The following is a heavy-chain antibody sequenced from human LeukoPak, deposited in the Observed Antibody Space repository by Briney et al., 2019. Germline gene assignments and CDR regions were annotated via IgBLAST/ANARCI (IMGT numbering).Heavy chain of an antibody. V-gene: IGHV1-2*02. J-gene: IGHJ3*02. CDR2: INPNSGGT. Sequence: ASVKVSCKASGYIFTNYYIHWVRQAPGQGLEWMGWINPNSGGTNYAQKFQGRVTMTRDTSISTAYMELSRLRSDDTAVYYCARDQESDAFDIWGQGTMVTVSS. D-gene: IGHD2/OR15-2a*01. CDR1: GYIFTNYY. CDR3: ARDQESDAFDI.